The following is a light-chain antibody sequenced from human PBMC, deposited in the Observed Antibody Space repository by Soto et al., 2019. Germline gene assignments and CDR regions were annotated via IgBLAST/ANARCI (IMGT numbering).Light chain of an antibody. CDR2: EVS. CDR3: SSYTSSTFVV. CDR1: SGDVGGYNY. Sequence: QSALTQPASVSGSPGQSITISCTGTSGDVGGYNYVSWYQQHPGKAPKLMIYEVSNRPSGVSNRFSGSKSGNTASLTISGLQAEDEADYYCSSYTSSTFVVFGGGTKLTVL. J-gene: IGLJ2*01. V-gene: IGLV2-14*01.